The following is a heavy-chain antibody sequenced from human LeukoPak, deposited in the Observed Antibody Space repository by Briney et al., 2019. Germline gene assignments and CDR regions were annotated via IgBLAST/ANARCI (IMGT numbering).Heavy chain of an antibody. D-gene: IGHD5/OR15-5a*01. V-gene: IGHV3-7*01. CDR2: IDQDGSDK. CDR1: GFTLSDFW. Sequence: GSLRLSCAASGFTLSDFWMSWVRQAPGKGLEWVANIDQDGSDKNYVGSVKGRFTISRDDAKNSLFLQMYSLRAEDTAVYYCARESTEDRLGSWGQGTLVTVSS. J-gene: IGHJ5*02. CDR3: ARESTEDRLGS.